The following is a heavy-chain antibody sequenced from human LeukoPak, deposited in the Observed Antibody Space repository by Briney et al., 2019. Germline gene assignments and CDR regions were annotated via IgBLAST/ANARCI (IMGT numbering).Heavy chain of an antibody. CDR3: ARASSIGFV. V-gene: IGHV4-34*01. CDR1: GGSFSGYY. CDR2: INHSGST. Sequence: SETLSLTCAVYGGSFSGYYCSWIRQPPGKGLEWIGEINHSGSTNYNPSLKSRVTISVDTSKNQFSLKLSSVTAADTAVYYCARASSIGFVWGKGTTVTVSS. J-gene: IGHJ6*04. D-gene: IGHD2/OR15-2a*01.